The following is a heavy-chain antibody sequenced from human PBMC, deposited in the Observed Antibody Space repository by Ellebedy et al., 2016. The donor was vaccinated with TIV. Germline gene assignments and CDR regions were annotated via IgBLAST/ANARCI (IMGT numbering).Heavy chain of an antibody. V-gene: IGHV1-8*01. CDR2: MNPNSDNT. CDR3: ATITGTTGYGMDV. Sequence: AASVKVSCKASGYTFTSYDINWVRQATGQGLEWMGWMNPNSDNTDYAQKFEGRLTMTRDTSISTAYMELSSLSSEDTAVYYCATITGTTGYGMDVWGQGTTVTVSS. D-gene: IGHD1-7*01. CDR1: GYTFTSYD. J-gene: IGHJ6*02.